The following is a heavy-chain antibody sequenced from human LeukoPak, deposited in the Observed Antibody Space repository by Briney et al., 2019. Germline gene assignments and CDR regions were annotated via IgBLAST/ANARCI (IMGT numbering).Heavy chain of an antibody. V-gene: IGHV1-18*01. CDR3: ARDRGLEYYYDSSGYADAFDI. CDR2: ISAYNGNT. CDR1: GYIFTSYG. J-gene: IGHJ3*02. Sequence: GASVKVSCKASGYIFTSYGISWVRQAPGQGLEWMGWISAYNGNTNYAQKLQGRVTMTTDTSTSTAYMELRSLRSDDTAVYYCARDRGLEYYYDSSGYADAFDIWGQGTMVTVSS. D-gene: IGHD3-22*01.